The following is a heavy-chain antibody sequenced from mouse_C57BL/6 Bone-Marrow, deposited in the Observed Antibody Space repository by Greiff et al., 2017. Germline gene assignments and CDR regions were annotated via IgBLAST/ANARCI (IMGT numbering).Heavy chain of an antibody. CDR3: ARHGRLRRRFAY. D-gene: IGHD2-2*01. Sequence: EVMLVESGGDLVKPGGSLKLSCAASGFTFSSSGMSWVRQTPDKMLEWVATISSGGSYTYYPDSVKGRFTISRDNAKNTLYLQMSSLKSEDTAMYYCARHGRLRRRFAYWGQGTLGTVSA. CDR1: GFTFSSSG. J-gene: IGHJ3*01. CDR2: ISSGGSYT. V-gene: IGHV5-6*02.